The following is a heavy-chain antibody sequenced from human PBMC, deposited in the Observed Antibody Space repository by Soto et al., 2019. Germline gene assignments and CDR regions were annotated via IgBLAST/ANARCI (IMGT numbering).Heavy chain of an antibody. Sequence: QVQLVQSGAEVKEPGASVKVSCKASGYTFTSHTIHWARQAPGQGLEWMGWIIVSHGRPRIAPHFQGRVTLTTDTSATTAYMELNSRTSEDTAVYFCAREPEDGVPGDFWDQGTLVVVSS. CDR2: IIVSHGRP. CDR1: GYTFTSHT. V-gene: IGHV1-3*01. D-gene: IGHD3-3*01. J-gene: IGHJ4*02. CDR3: AREPEDGVPGDF.